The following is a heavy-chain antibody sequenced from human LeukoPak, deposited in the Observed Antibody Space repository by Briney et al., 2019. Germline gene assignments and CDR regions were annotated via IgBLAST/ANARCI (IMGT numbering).Heavy chain of an antibody. Sequence: GGSLRLSCAASGFTFSSYSMNWVRQAPGKGLEWVSSISSSSSYIYYADSVKGRFTISRDNSKNTLYLQMNSLRAEDTAVYYCARRLPGGYYFDYWGQGTLVTVSS. CDR1: GFTFSSYS. J-gene: IGHJ4*02. CDR3: ARRLPGGYYFDY. V-gene: IGHV3-21*04. D-gene: IGHD6-25*01. CDR2: ISSSSSYI.